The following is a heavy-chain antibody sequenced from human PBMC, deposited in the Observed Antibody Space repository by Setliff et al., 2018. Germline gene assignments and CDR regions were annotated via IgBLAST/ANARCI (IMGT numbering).Heavy chain of an antibody. V-gene: IGHV1-3*01. D-gene: IGHD3-3*01. Sequence: ASVKVSCKASGYTFSSYSMHWVRQAPGQRLEWMGWINAANENTKYSQKFQGRVTITRDTSANTAYMELSSLRSEDTAVYYCARDTYIGDFWSGYYIQGQFDPWGQGTLVTVSS. CDR3: ARDTYIGDFWSGYYIQGQFDP. J-gene: IGHJ5*02. CDR2: INAANENT. CDR1: GYTFSSYS.